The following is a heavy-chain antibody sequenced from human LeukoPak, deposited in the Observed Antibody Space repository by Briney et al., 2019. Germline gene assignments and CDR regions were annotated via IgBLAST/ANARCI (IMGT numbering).Heavy chain of an antibody. CDR2: MNPNSGNT. CDR3: ASRRCSGGSCYVGY. CDR1: GYTFTIYD. D-gene: IGHD2-15*01. V-gene: IGHV1-8*01. Sequence: ASVKVSCKASGYTFTIYDINWVRQATGQGLEWMGWMNPNSGNTGYAQKFQGRVTMTRNTSISTAYMELSSLRSEDTAVYYCASRRCSGGSCYVGYWGQGTLVTVSS. J-gene: IGHJ4*02.